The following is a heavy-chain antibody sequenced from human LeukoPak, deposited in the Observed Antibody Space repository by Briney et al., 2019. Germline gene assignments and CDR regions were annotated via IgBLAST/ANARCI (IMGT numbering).Heavy chain of an antibody. V-gene: IGHV3-48*01. CDR2: ISVSGTI. Sequence: SGGSLRLSCAASAFSLSTYSMNWVRQTPGKGLEWLSHISVSGTIHYADSVKGRFSISRDNYRNSVSLQMNRLRVGDTGVYFCATAPRGASDYIDVWGRGTTVSVSS. D-gene: IGHD1-26*01. J-gene: IGHJ6*03. CDR1: AFSLSTYS. CDR3: ATAPRGASDYIDV.